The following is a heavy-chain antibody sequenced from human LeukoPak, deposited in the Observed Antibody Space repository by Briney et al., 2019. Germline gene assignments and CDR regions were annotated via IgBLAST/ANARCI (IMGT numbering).Heavy chain of an antibody. J-gene: IGHJ6*02. CDR2: IIPIFGTA. Sequence: ASVKVSCKASGYTFTSYGISWVRQAPGQGLEWMGGIIPIFGTANYAQKFQGRVTITADESTSTAYMELSSLRSEDTAVYYCAREGYYYDSSGPAWGQGTTVTVSS. V-gene: IGHV1-69*13. CDR1: GYTFTSYG. CDR3: AREGYYYDSSGPA. D-gene: IGHD3-22*01.